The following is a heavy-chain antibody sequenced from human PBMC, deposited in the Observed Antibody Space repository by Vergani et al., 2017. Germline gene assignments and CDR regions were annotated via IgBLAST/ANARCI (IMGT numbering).Heavy chain of an antibody. Sequence: QVQLVQSGAEVKKPGASVKVSCKASGYTFTGYYMHWVRQAPGQGLEWMGWINPNSGGTNYAQKFQGRVTMTRDTSISTAYMELSRLRSDDTAVYYCARDVRAPHSSSWYYFDYWGQGTLVTVSS. V-gene: IGHV1-2*02. CDR2: INPNSGGT. CDR3: ARDVRAPHSSSWYYFDY. CDR1: GYTFTGYY. D-gene: IGHD6-13*01. J-gene: IGHJ4*02.